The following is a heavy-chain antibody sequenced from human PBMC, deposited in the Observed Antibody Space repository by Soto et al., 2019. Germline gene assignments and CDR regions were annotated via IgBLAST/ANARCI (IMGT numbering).Heavy chain of an antibody. J-gene: IGHJ4*02. V-gene: IGHV3-33*01. D-gene: IGHD2-15*01. Sequence: QVQLVESGGGVVQPGRSLRLSWAASGFTFSSYGMHWVRQAPGKRLEWVAVIWYDGSNKYYADSVKGRFTISRDNSKNTLYLQMNSLRAEDTAVYYCARDGYCSGGSCYSVPVFDYWGQGTLVTVSS. CDR3: ARDGYCSGGSCYSVPVFDY. CDR1: GFTFSSYG. CDR2: IWYDGSNK.